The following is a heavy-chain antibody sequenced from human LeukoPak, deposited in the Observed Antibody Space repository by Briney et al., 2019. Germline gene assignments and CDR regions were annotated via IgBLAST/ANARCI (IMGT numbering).Heavy chain of an antibody. Sequence: PGGSLRLSCAASGFTFRNYVMSWVRQAPGKGLEWVSTISGGGGSTYYADSVKGRFTISRDNSKNTLYLQMNSLRAEDTAVFYCAKEYNWNYEYWGQGTLVTVCS. CDR1: GFTFRNYV. CDR2: ISGGGGST. CDR3: AKEYNWNYEY. V-gene: IGHV3-23*01. D-gene: IGHD1-7*01. J-gene: IGHJ4*02.